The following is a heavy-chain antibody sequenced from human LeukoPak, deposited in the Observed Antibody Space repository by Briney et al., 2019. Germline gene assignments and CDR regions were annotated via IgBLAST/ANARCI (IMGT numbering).Heavy chain of an antibody. Sequence: PGGSLRLSCGAAGFTFSSSAMHWVRQGLGKGLEWVAYIAHHGDNKYYADSVKGRFTISRDNSKGSLYVQMNSLRADDTAVYYCAKDGSWSCTDWGQGTLVRVSS. J-gene: IGHJ4*02. D-gene: IGHD2-8*02. CDR3: AKDGSWSCTD. CDR2: IAHHGDNK. V-gene: IGHV3-30*02. CDR1: GFTFSSSA.